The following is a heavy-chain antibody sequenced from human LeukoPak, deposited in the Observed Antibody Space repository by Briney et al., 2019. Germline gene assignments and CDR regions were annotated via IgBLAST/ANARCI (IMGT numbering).Heavy chain of an antibody. CDR2: INHSGST. V-gene: IGHV4-34*01. CDR3: ARGILLLWFGELSQGNWFDP. D-gene: IGHD3-10*01. CDR1: GGSFSGYY. Sequence: KPSETLSLTCAGYGGSFSGYYWSWIRQPPGKGLEWIGEINHSGSTNYDPSLKSRVTISVDTSKNQFSLKLSSVTAADTAVYYSARGILLLWFGELSQGNWFDPWGQGTLVTVSS. J-gene: IGHJ5*02.